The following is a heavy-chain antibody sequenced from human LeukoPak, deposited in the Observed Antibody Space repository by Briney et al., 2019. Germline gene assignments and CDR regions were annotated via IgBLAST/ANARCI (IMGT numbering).Heavy chain of an antibody. CDR2: KWYDGSKK. Sequence: GGSLRLSCAASGFTFSNFGIHWVRQAPGKGLEWVAVKWYDGSKKYYADSVKGRFTISRDNSKNTLYLQMNSLRVEDTAVYYCARDASDYLTTVTTLRHDAFDIWGQGTMVTVSS. J-gene: IGHJ3*02. CDR3: ARDASDYLTTVTTLRHDAFDI. CDR1: GFTFSNFG. D-gene: IGHD4-17*01. V-gene: IGHV3-33*01.